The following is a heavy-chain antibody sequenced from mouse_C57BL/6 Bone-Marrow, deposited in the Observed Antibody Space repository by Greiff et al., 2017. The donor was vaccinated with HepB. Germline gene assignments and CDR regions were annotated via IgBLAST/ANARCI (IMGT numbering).Heavy chain of an antibody. D-gene: IGHD1-1*01. V-gene: IGHV1-81*01. Sequence: VQLQQSGAELARPGASVKLSCKASGYTFTSYGISWVKQRTGQGLEWIGEIYPRSGNTYYNEKFKGKATLTADKSSSTAYMELRSLTSEDSAVYFCARSLYYYGSSYYAMDYWGQGTSVTVAS. J-gene: IGHJ4*01. CDR1: GYTFTSYG. CDR2: IYPRSGNT. CDR3: ARSLYYYGSSYYAMDY.